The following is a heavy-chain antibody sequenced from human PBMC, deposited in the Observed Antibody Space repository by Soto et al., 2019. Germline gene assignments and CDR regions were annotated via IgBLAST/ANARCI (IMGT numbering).Heavy chain of an antibody. Sequence: QLQLQESGPGLVKPSETLSLTCIVSGGSIISSSYYWVWIRQPPGKGLEWIGDVYYSGTTHYIPSLKSRVTISVDTSKTQFSLRLSSVTAADTAVYYCARLRPPGNWFDPWGQGTLVTVSS. CDR3: ARLRPPGNWFDP. CDR1: GGSIISSSYY. V-gene: IGHV4-39*01. CDR2: VYYSGTT. J-gene: IGHJ5*02.